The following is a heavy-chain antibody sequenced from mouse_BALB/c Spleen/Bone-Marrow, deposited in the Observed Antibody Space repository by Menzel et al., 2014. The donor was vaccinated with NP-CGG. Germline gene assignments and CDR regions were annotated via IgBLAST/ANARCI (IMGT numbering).Heavy chain of an antibody. Sequence: QVQLKQSGPELVKPGASVKISCKASGYAFSTSWMNWVKQRPGQGLEWIGRIYPGDGDTNYNGKFKGKATLTADKSSSTAYMQLSSLTSVGSAVYFCARSDGYRTMDYWGQGTSVTVSS. V-gene: IGHV1-82*01. CDR2: IYPGDGDT. CDR3: ARSDGYRTMDY. D-gene: IGHD2-3*01. J-gene: IGHJ4*01. CDR1: GYAFSTSW.